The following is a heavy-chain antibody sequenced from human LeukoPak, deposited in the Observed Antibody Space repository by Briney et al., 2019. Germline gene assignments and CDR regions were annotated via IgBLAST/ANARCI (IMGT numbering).Heavy chain of an antibody. J-gene: IGHJ4*02. D-gene: IGHD1-26*01. CDR1: GYTFTGYY. V-gene: IGHV1-2*02. CDR3: ARAVGATTVGPY. Sequence: ASVKVSCKASGYTFTGYYMHWVRQAPGQGLEWMGWINPNSGGTNYAQKFQGRVTMTRDTSISTAYMELSRLRSDDTAVYYCARAVGATTVGPYWGQGTLVTVSS. CDR2: INPNSGGT.